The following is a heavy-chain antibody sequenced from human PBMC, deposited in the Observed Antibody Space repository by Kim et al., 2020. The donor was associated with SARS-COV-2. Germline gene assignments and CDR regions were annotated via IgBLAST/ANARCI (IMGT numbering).Heavy chain of an antibody. V-gene: IGHV3-15*01. J-gene: IGHJ1*01. CDR1: GFIFNNAW. CDR3: TTVLVRGVMIFHH. Sequence: GGSLRLSCAGSGFIFNNAWMSWVRQAPGKGLEWVGRIKSITDGGATEYIAPVKGRFTISRDDSKNTVYLQMNSLKIEDTAVYYCTTVLVRGVMIFHHWGQGTLVTVPS. CDR2: IKSITDGGAT. D-gene: IGHD3-10*01.